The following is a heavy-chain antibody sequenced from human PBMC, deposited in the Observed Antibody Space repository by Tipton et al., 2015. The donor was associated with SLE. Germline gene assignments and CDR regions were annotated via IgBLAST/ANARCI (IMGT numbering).Heavy chain of an antibody. J-gene: IGHJ4*02. CDR1: GGSVSSGSYY. V-gene: IGHV4-61*01. D-gene: IGHD3-22*01. CDR3: ARESGEWRGNYYSGGFDY. CDR2: IYYSGST. Sequence: TLSLTCTVSGGSVSSGSYYWSWIRQPPGKGLEWIGYIYYSGSTNYNPSLKSRVTISVDTSKNQFSLKLSSVTAADTAVYYCARESGEWRGNYYSGGFDYWGQGTLVPVSS.